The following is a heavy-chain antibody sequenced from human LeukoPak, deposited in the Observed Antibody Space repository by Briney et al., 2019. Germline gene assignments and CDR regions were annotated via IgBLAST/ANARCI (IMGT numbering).Heavy chain of an antibody. CDR3: ARDGAVAGDYYYGMDV. CDR2: ISYDGSNK. V-gene: IGHV3-30-3*01. Sequence: GRSLRLSCAASGFTFSSYAMHWVRQAPGKGLEWVAVISYDGSNKYYADSVKGRFTISRDNSKNTLYLQMNSLRAEDTAVYYCARDGAVAGDYYYGMDVWGQGTTVTVSS. J-gene: IGHJ6*02. CDR1: GFTFSSYA. D-gene: IGHD6-19*01.